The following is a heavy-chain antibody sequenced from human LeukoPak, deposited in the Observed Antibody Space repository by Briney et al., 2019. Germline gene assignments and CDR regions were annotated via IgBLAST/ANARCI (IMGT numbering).Heavy chain of an antibody. J-gene: IGHJ4*02. CDR1: GFIFSRPW. Sequence: GGPLRPSCAAPGFIFSRPWMSWARQPQGKGLEWVANINQDGSEKNYVDSVKGRFTISRDNTKNSLFLQMSSLRAEDMAVYYCAREPQDYWGQGTLVTVSS. CDR2: INQDGSEK. CDR3: AREPQDY. V-gene: IGHV3-7*01.